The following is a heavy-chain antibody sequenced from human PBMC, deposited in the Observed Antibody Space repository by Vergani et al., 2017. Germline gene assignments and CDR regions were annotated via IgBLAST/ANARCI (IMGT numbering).Heavy chain of an antibody. V-gene: IGHV3-23*04. CDR3: ARDWRLNDFWSGYYTGGGEGVFDY. D-gene: IGHD3-3*01. CDR2: ISGSGGST. CDR1: GLTFSSYA. Sequence: VQLVESGGGLVKPGGSLRLSCAASGLTFSSYAMSWVRQAPGKGLEWVSAISGSGGSTYYADSVKGRFTISRDNSKNTLYLQMNSLRAEDTAVYYCARDWRLNDFWSGYYTGGGEGVFDYWGQGTLVTVSS. J-gene: IGHJ4*02.